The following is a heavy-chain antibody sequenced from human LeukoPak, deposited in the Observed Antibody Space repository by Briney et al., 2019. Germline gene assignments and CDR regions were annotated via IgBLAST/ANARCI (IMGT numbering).Heavy chain of an antibody. CDR1: GLVFNAHG. D-gene: IGHD2-2*01. CDR2: IWFDGTNI. CDR3: AKQSGAMPNFDH. J-gene: IGHJ4*02. V-gene: IGHV3-33*06. Sequence: GGSLRLSCAASGLVFNAHGMHWVRQAPGKGLEWLATIWFDGTNIYYADSVKGRFTISRDNSKNTLYLLMDTLRAEDTAVYYCAKQSGAMPNFDHWGRGTLVTVSS.